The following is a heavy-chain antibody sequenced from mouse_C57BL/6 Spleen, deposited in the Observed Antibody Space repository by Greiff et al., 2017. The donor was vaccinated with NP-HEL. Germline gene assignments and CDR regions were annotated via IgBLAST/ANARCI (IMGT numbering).Heavy chain of an antibody. J-gene: IGHJ1*03. V-gene: IGHV2-5*01. CDR1: GFSLTSYG. D-gene: IGHD1-1*01. CDR3: AKTYGSSYGWYFDV. CDR2: IWRGGST. Sequence: VQLVESGPGLVQPSQSLSITCTVSGFSLTSYGVHWVRQSPGKGLEWLGVIWRGGSTDYNAAFMSRLSITKDNSKSQVFFKMNSLQADDTAIYYCAKTYGSSYGWYFDVWGTGTTVTVSS.